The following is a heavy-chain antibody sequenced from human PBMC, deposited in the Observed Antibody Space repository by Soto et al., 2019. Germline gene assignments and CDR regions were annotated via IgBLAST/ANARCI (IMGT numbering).Heavy chain of an antibody. Sequence: SVTQPLPCTVSCGYISSYYCSWIRPPPGTGLEWIGYIYYSGSTNYNPSLKSRVTISVDTSKNQFSLKLSSVTAADTAVYYCATSPTSDYGDYDDWFDPCGQGTLVTVSS. D-gene: IGHD4-17*01. CDR3: ATSPTSDYGDYDDWFDP. CDR1: CGYISSYY. V-gene: IGHV4-59*01. J-gene: IGHJ5*02. CDR2: IYYSGST.